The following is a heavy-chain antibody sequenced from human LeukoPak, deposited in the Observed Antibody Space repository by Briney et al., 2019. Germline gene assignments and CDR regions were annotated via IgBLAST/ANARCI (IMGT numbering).Heavy chain of an antibody. Sequence: APVKVSCKVSGYTLTELSMHWVRQASGKGLEWMGGFDPEVGETVYAQKFQGRVTMTEDTSTDTAYMELSSLRSEDTAVYYCATSSGGWEFDYWGQGTLVTVSS. CDR2: FDPEVGET. D-gene: IGHD1-26*01. CDR3: ATSSGGWEFDY. CDR1: GYTLTELS. J-gene: IGHJ4*02. V-gene: IGHV1-24*01.